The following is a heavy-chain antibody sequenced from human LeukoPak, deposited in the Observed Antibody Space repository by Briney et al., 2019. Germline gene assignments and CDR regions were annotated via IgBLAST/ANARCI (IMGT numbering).Heavy chain of an antibody. V-gene: IGHV1-69*05. CDR2: IIPIYGTA. J-gene: IGHJ3*02. CDR3: ARESSSSHAFDI. Sequence: GASVKVSCKASGGTFSSYAISWVRQAPGQGLEWMGGIIPIYGTANYAQKFQGRVTITTDESTSTAYMGLSSLRSEDTAVYYCARESSSSHAFDIWGQGTMVTVSS. D-gene: IGHD6-6*01. CDR1: GGTFSSYA.